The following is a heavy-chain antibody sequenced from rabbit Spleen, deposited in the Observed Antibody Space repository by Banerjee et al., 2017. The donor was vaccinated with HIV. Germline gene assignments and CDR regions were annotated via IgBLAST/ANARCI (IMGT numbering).Heavy chain of an antibody. Sequence: ELVESGGGLVQPGESLTLTCTASGFSLSSYGISWVRQAPGKGPEWIAYIYPGFGITNYANSVKGRFTISSHNAQNTLYLQLNSLTAADTATYFCVREAGYGGYGDANLWGPGTLVTVS. J-gene: IGHJ4*01. CDR2: IYPGFGIT. V-gene: IGHV1S47*01. CDR3: VREAGYGGYGDANL. CDR1: GFSLSSYG. D-gene: IGHD6-1*01.